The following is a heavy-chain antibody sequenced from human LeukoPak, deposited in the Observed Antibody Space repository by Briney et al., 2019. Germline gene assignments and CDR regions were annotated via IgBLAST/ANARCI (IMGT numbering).Heavy chain of an antibody. J-gene: IGHJ4*02. V-gene: IGHV3-21*01. D-gene: IGHD3-22*01. CDR1: GLTTSNHF. Sequence: GGSLRLSCAASGLTTSNHFMGRVRQAPGKGLEWISSISSSSSYIYYSDSVKGRFTNSRDNAKNSLYLQMNSLRAKDTAVYYCARDSYSDSSGYRDFWGQGTLVTVSS. CDR2: ISSSSSYI. CDR3: ARDSYSDSSGYRDF.